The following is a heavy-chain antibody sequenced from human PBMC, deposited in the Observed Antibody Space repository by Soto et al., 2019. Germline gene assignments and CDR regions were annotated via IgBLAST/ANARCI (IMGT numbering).Heavy chain of an antibody. Sequence: GGSLRLSCAASGFTFSSYAMSWVRQSPGKGLEWVSTISSSGGSTYYADSMKGRLTISRDNSKNTVYLQMNSLRAEDTAVYYFARDKEHYYSSGAWFDLWGHGTLVTVSS. CDR2: ISSSGGST. CDR1: GFTFSSYA. D-gene: IGHD3-10*01. J-gene: IGHJ5*02. CDR3: ARDKEHYYSSGAWFDL. V-gene: IGHV3-23*01.